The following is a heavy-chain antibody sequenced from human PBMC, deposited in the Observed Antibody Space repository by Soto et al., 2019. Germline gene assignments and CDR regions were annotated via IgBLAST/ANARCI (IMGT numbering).Heavy chain of an antibody. CDR3: ARHGIAAANDY. J-gene: IGHJ4*02. V-gene: IGHV4-39*01. D-gene: IGHD6-13*01. CDR2: IYYSGST. CDR1: GGSISSSSYY. Sequence: QLQLQESGPGLVKPSETLSLTCTVSGGSISSSSYYWGWIRQPPGKGLEWIGSIYYSGSTYSNPSLKSRVTISVDTSKNQFSLKLSSVTAADTAVYYCARHGIAAANDYWGQGTLVTVSS.